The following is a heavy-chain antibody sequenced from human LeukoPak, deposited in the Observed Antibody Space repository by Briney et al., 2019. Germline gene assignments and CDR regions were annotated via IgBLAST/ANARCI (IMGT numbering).Heavy chain of an antibody. CDR2: IRYDGSNK. CDR3: ARGITADY. D-gene: IGHD3-3*01. J-gene: IGHJ4*02. V-gene: IGHV3-30*02. CDR1: GFTFNNYG. Sequence: GGSLRLSCAASGFTFNNYGMHWVRQAPGKGLEWLAFIRYDGSNKYYADSVKGRFTISRDNAKNTLYLQMNSLRADDTAVYYCARGITADYWGQGTLVTVSS.